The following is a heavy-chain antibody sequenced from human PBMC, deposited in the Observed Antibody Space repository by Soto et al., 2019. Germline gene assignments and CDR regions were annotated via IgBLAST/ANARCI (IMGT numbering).Heavy chain of an antibody. Sequence: GASVKVSCKASGYTFTSYDINWVRQATGQGLEWMGWMNPNSGNTGYAQKFQGRVTMTRNTSISTAYMELSSLRSEDTAVYYCARARGYCSSTSCYLFDYWGQGTLVTVSS. V-gene: IGHV1-8*01. CDR3: ARARGYCSSTSCYLFDY. J-gene: IGHJ4*02. CDR1: GYTFTSYD. D-gene: IGHD2-2*03. CDR2: MNPNSGNT.